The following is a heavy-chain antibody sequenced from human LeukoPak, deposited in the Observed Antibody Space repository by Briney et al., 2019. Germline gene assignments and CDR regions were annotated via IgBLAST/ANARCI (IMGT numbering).Heavy chain of an antibody. CDR3: AKDIGDGPPYGMDV. CDR2: ISGSGGST. V-gene: IGHV3-23*01. J-gene: IGHJ6*02. Sequence: PGGPLRLSCVGSGFTFSNNPLSWVRQAPGKGLEWVSAISGSGGSTYYADSVKGRFTISRDNSKNTLYLQMNSLRAEDTAVYYCAKDIGDGPPYGMDVWGQGTTVTVSS. CDR1: GFTFSNNP. D-gene: IGHD3-10*01.